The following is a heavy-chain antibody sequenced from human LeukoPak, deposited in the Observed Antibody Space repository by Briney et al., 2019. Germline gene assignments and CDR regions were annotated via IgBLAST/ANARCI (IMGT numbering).Heavy chain of an antibody. CDR3: ARAGAAYAFDI. Sequence: ASVKVSCKASGYTFTSYYMHWVRQAPGQGLEWMGIINPSGGSTSYAQNFQARVTMTRDTSTSTVYMELSSLRSEDTAVYYCARAGAAYAFDIWGQGTMVTVSS. J-gene: IGHJ3*02. CDR1: GYTFTSYY. CDR2: INPSGGST. D-gene: IGHD1-26*01. V-gene: IGHV1-46*01.